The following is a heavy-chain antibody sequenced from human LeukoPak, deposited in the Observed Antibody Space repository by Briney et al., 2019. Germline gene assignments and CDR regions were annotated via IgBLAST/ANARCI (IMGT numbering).Heavy chain of an antibody. V-gene: IGHV3-23*01. Sequence: GGSLRLSCAASGFTFTDFAMNWVRQAPGKGLEWVSGIGGGGTNTDYADSVKGRFTISRDNSKNTLTLQMSSLRADDTAVYFCAKDARGYHRPIDHWGQGILVTVSP. J-gene: IGHJ4*02. CDR2: IGGGGTNT. CDR3: AKDARGYHRPIDH. CDR1: GFTFTDFA. D-gene: IGHD3-22*01.